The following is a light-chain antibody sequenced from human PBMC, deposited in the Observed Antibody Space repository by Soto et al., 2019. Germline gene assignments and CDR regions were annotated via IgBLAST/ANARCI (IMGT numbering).Light chain of an antibody. V-gene: IGKV1-5*03. Sequence: DIQMTQSPSTLSASVGDRATITCRASQSLSSWLAWYQQKPGKAPKLLIYKASSLESGAPSRFSGSGSGTEFTLTIRSRQPDDFATYYCQQYNSYSLFTFGPGTKVDIK. CDR1: QSLSSW. CDR3: QQYNSYSLFT. CDR2: KAS. J-gene: IGKJ3*01.